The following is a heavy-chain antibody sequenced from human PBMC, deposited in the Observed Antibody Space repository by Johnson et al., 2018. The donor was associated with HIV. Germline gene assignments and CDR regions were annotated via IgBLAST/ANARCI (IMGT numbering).Heavy chain of an antibody. CDR3: ALMSAPEDADAFDF. Sequence: QVQLVESGGGLVQSGGSLRLSCAASGFTFTTYSLHWVRQSPGKGLEYVAAVSGDGGDTYYVESVKGRFTISRDNSRNTLYLQMNSLGAEDTTVYFCALMSAPEDADAFDFWGQGTMVTVSS. J-gene: IGHJ3*01. CDR2: VSGDGGDT. V-gene: IGHV3-64*04. CDR1: GFTFTTYS. D-gene: IGHD1-14*01.